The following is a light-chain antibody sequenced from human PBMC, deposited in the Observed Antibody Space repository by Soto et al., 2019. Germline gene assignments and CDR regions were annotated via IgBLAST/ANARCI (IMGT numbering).Light chain of an antibody. CDR2: AAS. Sequence: DIQMTQAPSSLSAAVGDRVTITCRASQTIERYLNWYQQRPGKPPTLLIFAASNLEDGVPQRFTASGSGTDVTLTISGLQPDDFAPYYCQQTSGPPRTFGQGTKVEVK. CDR3: QQTSGPPRT. CDR1: QTIERY. V-gene: IGKV1-39*01. J-gene: IGKJ1*01.